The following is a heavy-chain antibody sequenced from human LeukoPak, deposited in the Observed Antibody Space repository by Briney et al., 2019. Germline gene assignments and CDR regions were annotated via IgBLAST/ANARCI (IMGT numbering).Heavy chain of an antibody. CDR2: ISSSSSYT. D-gene: IGHD3-3*01. J-gene: IGHJ5*02. V-gene: IGHV3-11*06. CDR3: ARDSPSDFWSRYNWFDP. Sequence: GGSLRLSCAASGFTFSDYYKSWIRQAPGKGLEWVSYISSSSSYTNYADSVKGRFTISRDNAKNSLYLQMNSLRAEDTAVYYCARDSPSDFWSRYNWFDPWGQGTLVTVSS. CDR1: GFTFSDYY.